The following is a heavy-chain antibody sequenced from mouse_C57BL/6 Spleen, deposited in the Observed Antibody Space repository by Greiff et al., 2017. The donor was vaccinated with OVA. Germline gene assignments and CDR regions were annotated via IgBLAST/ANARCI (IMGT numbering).Heavy chain of an antibody. Sequence: EVKLQESGPGLVKPSQSLSLTCSVTGYSITSGYYWNWIRQFPGNKLEWMGYISYDGSNNYNPSLKNRISITRDTSKNQFFLKLNSVTTEDTATYYCARAGDWARFAYWGQGTLVTVSA. J-gene: IGHJ3*01. CDR3: ARAGDWARFAY. CDR2: ISYDGSN. CDR1: GYSITSGYY. V-gene: IGHV3-6*01. D-gene: IGHD4-1*01.